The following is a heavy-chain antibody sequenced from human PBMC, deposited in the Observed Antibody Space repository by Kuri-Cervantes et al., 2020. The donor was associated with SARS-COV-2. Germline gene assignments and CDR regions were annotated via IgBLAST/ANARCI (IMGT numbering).Heavy chain of an antibody. J-gene: IGHJ4*02. CDR1: GYTFTGYY. D-gene: IGHD6-19*01. CDR2: ISAYNGNT. V-gene: IGHV1-18*04. Sequence: ASVKVSCKASGYTFTGYYMHWVRQAPGQGLEWMGWISAYNGNTNYAQKLQDRVTMTTDTSTSTAYMELRSLRSDDTAVYYCARVAVAALDYWGQGTLVTVSS. CDR3: ARVAVAALDY.